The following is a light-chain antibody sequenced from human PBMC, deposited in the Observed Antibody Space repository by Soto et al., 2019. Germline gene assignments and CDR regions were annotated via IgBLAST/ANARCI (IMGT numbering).Light chain of an antibody. CDR2: RNN. V-gene: IGLV1-47*01. Sequence: SVLTQPPSASGTPGQGVTISCSGSNSNIGANPVFWYRHLPGTAPKLLLYRNNHRPSGVPDRFSGSKSGTSASLAISGLRSEDEGDYYCAVWDDSLTGRVFGGGTKVTVL. CDR3: AVWDDSLTGRV. CDR1: NSNIGANP. J-gene: IGLJ2*01.